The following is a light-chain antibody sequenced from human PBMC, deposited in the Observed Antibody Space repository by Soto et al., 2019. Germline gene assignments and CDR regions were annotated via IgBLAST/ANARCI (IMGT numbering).Light chain of an antibody. Sequence: EFVLTQSPGTLSLSPGERATLSCRASQSVSSSYLAWYQQKPGQAPRILIYGASTTATGIPDMFSGSGSGTDVTLTISRLEPEDFSLYYCHQYGSSPPLTFGGGTKVEIK. V-gene: IGKV3-20*01. CDR1: QSVSSSY. J-gene: IGKJ4*01. CDR2: GAS. CDR3: HQYGSSPPLT.